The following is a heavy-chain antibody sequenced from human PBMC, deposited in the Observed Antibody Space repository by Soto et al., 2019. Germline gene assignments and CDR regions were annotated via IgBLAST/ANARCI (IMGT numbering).Heavy chain of an antibody. CDR2: INSDGSII. V-gene: IGHV3-74*01. D-gene: IGHD1-1*01. J-gene: IGHJ6*02. Sequence: EVQLVESGGDLVQTGGSLRLSCAASGFTLSGYWMYWVRQAPGKGLVWVSRINSDGSIIDYADSVKGRSTISRDNARNTVCLQRNSLSVEDTAGYYCARRGTGHGMDVWGQGTTVAVSS. CDR1: GFTLSGYW. CDR3: ARRGTGHGMDV.